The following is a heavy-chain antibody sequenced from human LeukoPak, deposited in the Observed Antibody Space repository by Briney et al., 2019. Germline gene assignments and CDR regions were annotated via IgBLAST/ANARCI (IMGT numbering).Heavy chain of an antibody. CDR3: ARSSMAAGGVLDY. CDR1: GGSISSSSYY. V-gene: IGHV4-39*01. CDR2: IYYSGST. J-gene: IGHJ4*02. Sequence: SETLSLTCTVSGGSISSSSYYWGWIRQPPGKGLEWIGSIYYSGSTYYNPSLKSRVTISVDTSKNQFSLKLSSVTAADTAVYYCARSSMAAGGVLDYWGQGTLVTVSS. D-gene: IGHD6-6*01.